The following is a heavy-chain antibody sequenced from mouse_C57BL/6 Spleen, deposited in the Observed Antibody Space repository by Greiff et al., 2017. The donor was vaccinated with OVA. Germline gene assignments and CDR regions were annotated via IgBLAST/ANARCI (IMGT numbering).Heavy chain of an antibody. Sequence: QVQLKQPGTELVKPGASVKLSCKASGYTFTSYWMHWVKQRPGQGLEWIGNINPSNGGTNYNEKFKSKATLTVDKSSSTAYMQLSSLTSEDSAVYYCARKGMVTTPFDYWGQGTTLTVSS. CDR1: GYTFTSYW. CDR2: INPSNGGT. V-gene: IGHV1-53*01. D-gene: IGHD2-1*01. J-gene: IGHJ2*01. CDR3: ARKGMVTTPFDY.